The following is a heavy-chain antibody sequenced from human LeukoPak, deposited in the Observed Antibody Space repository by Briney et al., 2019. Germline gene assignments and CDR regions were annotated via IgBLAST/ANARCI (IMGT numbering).Heavy chain of an antibody. CDR3: AKFVGLNAVVIATPFDY. CDR2: IRYDGSNK. CDR1: GFTFSSYG. J-gene: IGHJ4*02. V-gene: IGHV3-30*02. Sequence: PGGSLSLSCAASGFTFSSYGMHWVRQPPGKGLEWVAFIRYDGSNKYYADSVKGRFTISRDNSKNTLYLQMNSLRAEDTAVYYCAKFVGLNAVVIATPFDYWGQGTLVTVSS. D-gene: IGHD2-21*01.